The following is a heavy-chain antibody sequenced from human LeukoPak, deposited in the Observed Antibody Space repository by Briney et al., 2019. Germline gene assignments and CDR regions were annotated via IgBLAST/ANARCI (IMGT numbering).Heavy chain of an antibody. CDR3: ARDCSSTSCRYGLDV. J-gene: IGHJ6*02. CDR2: INPSSRNT. V-gene: IGHV1-18*01. CDR1: GYTFSRYG. D-gene: IGHD2-2*01. Sequence: ASVTVSCKASGYTFSRYGISWVRQAPGQGLEWMGWINPSSRNTYYTQKLQGRVTVTTDTSTSTAYIELRSLRSDDTAVYICARDCSSTSCRYGLDVWGQGTTVTVSS.